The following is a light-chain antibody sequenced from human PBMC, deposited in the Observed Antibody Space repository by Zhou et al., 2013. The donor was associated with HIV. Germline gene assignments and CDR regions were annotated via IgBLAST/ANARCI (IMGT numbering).Light chain of an antibody. CDR3: QQRSAWPLT. Sequence: EIVLTQSPGTLSLSPGERATFSCTASQSVSKSYLAWYQQKPGQAPRLLIYGASSRATGIPARFSGSGSGTDFTLTISSLEPEDFAVYYCQQRSAWPLTFGGGPKWRSN. CDR1: QSVSKSY. CDR2: GAS. V-gene: IGKV3D-20*02. J-gene: IGKJ4*01.